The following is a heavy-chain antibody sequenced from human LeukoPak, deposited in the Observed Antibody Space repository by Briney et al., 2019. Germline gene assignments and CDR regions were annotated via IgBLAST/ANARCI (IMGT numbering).Heavy chain of an antibody. J-gene: IGHJ4*02. Sequence: GGSLRLSCAASGFNFNDHYMDWVRQVPGKGLEWVGRTRNRGAGYTTKYAAPVHGRFTISRDDSQNLLYLQMNSLQAEDTAVYYCARDADYYGSGSIFRFDSWGQGTLVSVSS. V-gene: IGHV3-72*01. CDR3: ARDADYYGSGSIFRFDS. CDR2: TRNRGAGYTT. D-gene: IGHD3-10*01. CDR1: GFNFNDHY.